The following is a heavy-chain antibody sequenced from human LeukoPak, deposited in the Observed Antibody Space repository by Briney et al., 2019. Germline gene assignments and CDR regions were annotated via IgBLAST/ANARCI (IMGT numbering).Heavy chain of an antibody. D-gene: IGHD3-10*01. CDR3: ATRYYYASGTYPFVFDY. CDR2: ISAYNGNT. V-gene: IGHV1-18*01. CDR1: GYTFTSYG. Sequence: ASVKVSCKASGYTFTSYGLSWVRQAPGQGLEWMGWISAYNGNTNYAQKFQGRVTMTEDTSTDTAYMELSSLRSEDTALYYCATRYYYASGTYPFVFDYWGQGTLVTVSS. J-gene: IGHJ4*02.